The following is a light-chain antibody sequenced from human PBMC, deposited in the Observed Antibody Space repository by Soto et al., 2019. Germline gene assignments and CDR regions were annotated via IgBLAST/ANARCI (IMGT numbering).Light chain of an antibody. J-gene: IGKJ1*01. CDR3: QHYNSYSEA. CDR1: QTISSW. CDR2: KAS. V-gene: IGKV1-5*03. Sequence: DIQMTQSPSTLSGSVGDRVTITCRASQTISSWLAWYKKKPGKAPKLLIYKASTLKSGVPSRFSVIGSWTEFTLTISSLQPDDLATYYGQHYNSYSEAFGQGTKVDIK.